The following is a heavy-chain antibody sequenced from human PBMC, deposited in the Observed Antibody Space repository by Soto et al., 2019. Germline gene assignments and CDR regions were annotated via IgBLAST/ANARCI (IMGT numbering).Heavy chain of an antibody. V-gene: IGHV1-69*13. CDR3: ARGSLQAASFFDY. D-gene: IGHD4-17*01. Sequence: ASVKVSCKASGGSFSNYAISWVRQAPGQGLEWMGGIMPMFGTANYAQKFQGTVTITADESTSTAYMELSSLRSEDTAVYYCARGSLQAASFFDYWGQGTQVTVS. CDR2: IMPMFGTA. CDR1: GGSFSNYA. J-gene: IGHJ4*02.